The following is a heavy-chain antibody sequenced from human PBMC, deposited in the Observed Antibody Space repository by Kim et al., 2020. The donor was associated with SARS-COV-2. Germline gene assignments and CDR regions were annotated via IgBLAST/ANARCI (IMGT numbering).Heavy chain of an antibody. J-gene: IGHJ4*02. Sequence: PSLKSRVTISGDTSKHQFSLKLSSVTAADTAVYYCARTIILTGYYTFGYWGQGTLVTVSS. D-gene: IGHD3-9*01. CDR3: ARTIILTGYYTFGY. V-gene: IGHV4-39*01.